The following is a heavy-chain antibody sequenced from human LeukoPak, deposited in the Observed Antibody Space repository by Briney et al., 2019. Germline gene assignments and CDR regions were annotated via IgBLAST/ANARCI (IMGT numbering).Heavy chain of an antibody. CDR2: ISGSGGST. CDR1: GFTFSSYA. D-gene: IGHD6-19*01. V-gene: IGHV3-23*01. CDR3: ARGRGWSGWRIRTRDYYYYYMDV. J-gene: IGHJ6*03. Sequence: GGSLRLSCAASGFTFSSYAMSWVRQAPGKGLEWVSAISGSGGSTYYADSVKGRFTISRDNSKNTLYLQMNSLRAEDTAVHYCARGRGWSGWRIRTRDYYYYYMDVWGKGTTVTVSS.